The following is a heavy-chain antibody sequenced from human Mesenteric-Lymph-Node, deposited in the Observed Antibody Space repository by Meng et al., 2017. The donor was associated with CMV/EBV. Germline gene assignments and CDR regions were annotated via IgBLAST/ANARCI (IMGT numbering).Heavy chain of an antibody. V-gene: IGHV3-15*01. CDR1: EFPFTNAW. CDR2: IKTTTEGGST. D-gene: IGHD6-13*01. Sequence: SEFPFTNAWMSWVRQAPGKGLEWVGRIKTTTEGGSTDYAAPVKGRFIISRDDSKNTLYLQMNSLKTEDTGVYYCCWFRSATAAVYFDYWGRGTLVTVSS. J-gene: IGHJ4*02. CDR3: CWFRSATAAVYFDY.